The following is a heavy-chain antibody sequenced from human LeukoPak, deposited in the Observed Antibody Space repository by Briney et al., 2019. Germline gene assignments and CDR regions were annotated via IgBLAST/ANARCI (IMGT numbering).Heavy chain of an antibody. CDR3: ARDFSWGVDY. CDR2: INGNSGAT. J-gene: IGHJ4*02. CDR1: GGTFSSYA. D-gene: IGHD3-10*01. V-gene: IGHV1-2*02. Sequence: ASVKVSCKASGGTFSSYAISWVRQAPGQGLEWMGWINGNSGATNYARNFQDRVTLTKDTSISTVYMEPSRLRIDDTAVYYCARDFSWGVDYWGQGTLVTVSS.